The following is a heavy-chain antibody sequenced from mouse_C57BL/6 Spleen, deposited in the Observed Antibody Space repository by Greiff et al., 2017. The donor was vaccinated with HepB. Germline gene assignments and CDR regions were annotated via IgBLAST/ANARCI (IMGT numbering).Heavy chain of an antibody. J-gene: IGHJ2*01. CDR1: GYTFTSYW. Sequence: QVQLQQPGAELVKPGASVKMSCKASGYTFTSYWITWVKQRPGQGLEWIGDIYPGSGSTNYNEKFKSKATLTADKSSSTAYMELRSLTSEDSAVYFCARCGVVITTVVVHFDYWGQGTTLTVSS. CDR3: ARCGVVITTVVVHFDY. V-gene: IGHV1-55*01. CDR2: IYPGSGST. D-gene: IGHD1-1*01.